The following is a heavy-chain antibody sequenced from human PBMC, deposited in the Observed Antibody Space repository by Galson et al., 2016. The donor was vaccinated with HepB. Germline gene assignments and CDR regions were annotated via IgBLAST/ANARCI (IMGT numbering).Heavy chain of an antibody. CDR2: ISSSSTTI. V-gene: IGHV3-48*01. CDR3: ARGRGMDV. J-gene: IGHJ6*02. Sequence: SLRLSCAASGFTFSDYSMNWVRQAPGKGLEWISYISSSSTTIYYADSVKGRFTISRDNAKNSLFLQMNSLRAEDTAVYYCARGRGMDVWGQGTTVTVSS. CDR1: GFTFSDYS.